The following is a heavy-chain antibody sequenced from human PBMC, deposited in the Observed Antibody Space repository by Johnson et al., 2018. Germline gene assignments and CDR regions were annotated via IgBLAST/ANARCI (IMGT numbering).Heavy chain of an antibody. V-gene: IGHV3-48*02. CDR2: ISSSSSTI. D-gene: IGHD3-16*02. Sequence: VQLVQSGGGLVQPGGSLRLSCAASGFTFSSYSMNWVRQAPGKGLEWVSYISSSSSTIYYADSVKGRFTISRDNAKNSLYLQMNSLRDEDTAVYYGAGGRCYDYVGGSFRGDYYGIDVWGQGTTVTVSS. CDR3: AGGRCYDYVGGSFRGDYYGIDV. CDR1: GFTFSSYS. J-gene: IGHJ6*02.